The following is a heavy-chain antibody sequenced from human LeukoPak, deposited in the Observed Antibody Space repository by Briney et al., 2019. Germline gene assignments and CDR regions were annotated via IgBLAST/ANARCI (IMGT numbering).Heavy chain of an antibody. Sequence: GGSLRLSCAVSGFTFSSYWMSWVRQAPGKGLEWVANIKQDGSEKYYVDSVKGRFTISRDNAKNSLYLQMNSLRAEDTAVYYCARGGYSSSWYYYGMDVWGQGTTVTVSS. J-gene: IGHJ6*02. V-gene: IGHV3-7*03. D-gene: IGHD6-13*01. CDR1: GFTFSSYW. CDR2: IKQDGSEK. CDR3: ARGGYSSSWYYYGMDV.